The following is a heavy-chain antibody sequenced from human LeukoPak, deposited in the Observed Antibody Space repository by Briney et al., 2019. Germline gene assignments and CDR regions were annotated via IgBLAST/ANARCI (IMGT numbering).Heavy chain of an antibody. D-gene: IGHD2-15*01. CDR2: IHYSGST. V-gene: IGHV4-59*01. J-gene: IGHJ2*01. CDR3: ARGGGIWYFDL. CDR1: GGSMTSYY. Sequence: SETLSLTCTVSGGSMTSYYWSWIRQPPGKGLEWIGNIHYSGSTKYIPSLKSRVTISIDTSKNQFSLNLSSVTAADTAVYYCARGGGIWYFDLWGRGTLVTVSS.